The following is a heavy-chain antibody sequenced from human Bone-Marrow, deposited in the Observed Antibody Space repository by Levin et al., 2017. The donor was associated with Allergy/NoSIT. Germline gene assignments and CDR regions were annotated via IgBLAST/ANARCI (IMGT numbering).Heavy chain of an antibody. Sequence: GGSLRLSCAASGFTLSRQTLHWVRQAPGKGLDWVALVSSDGSNEHYADSVKGRFTISRDNSNNTLWLQMNNLRPDDTAVYFCAREQSGSFFLGHYGMDVWGQGTTVTVSS. CDR2: VSSDGSNE. CDR1: GFTLSRQT. V-gene: IGHV3-30*04. CDR3: AREQSGSFFLGHYGMDV. D-gene: IGHD1-26*01. J-gene: IGHJ6*02.